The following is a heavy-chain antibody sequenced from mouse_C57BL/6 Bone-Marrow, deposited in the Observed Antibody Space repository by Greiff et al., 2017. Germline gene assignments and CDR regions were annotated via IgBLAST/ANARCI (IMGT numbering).Heavy chain of an antibody. CDR2: ISDGGSYT. CDR1: GFTFSSYA. CDR3: ARSLGWLLPFDY. Sequence: EVQLVESGGGLVKPGGSLKLSCAASGFTFSSYAMSWVHQTPEKRLEWVATISDGGSYTYYPDNVKGRFTISRDNAKNNLYLQMSHLKSEDTAMYYCARSLGWLLPFDYWGQGTTLTVSS. J-gene: IGHJ2*01. D-gene: IGHD2-3*01. V-gene: IGHV5-4*01.